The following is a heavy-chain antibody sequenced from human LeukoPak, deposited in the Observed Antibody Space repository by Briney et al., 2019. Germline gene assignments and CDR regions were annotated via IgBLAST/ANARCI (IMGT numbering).Heavy chain of an antibody. J-gene: IGHJ3*02. Sequence: GGSLRLSCAASGFTFSSYWMSWVRQAPGKGLEWVANIKQDGSEKYYVDSVKGRFTISRDNAKNSLYLQMNSLRAEDTAVYYCAREGVVPAAMSHRPGGSDAFDIWGQGTMVTVSS. V-gene: IGHV3-7*01. CDR2: IKQDGSEK. CDR1: GFTFSSYW. D-gene: IGHD2-2*01. CDR3: AREGVVPAAMSHRPGGSDAFDI.